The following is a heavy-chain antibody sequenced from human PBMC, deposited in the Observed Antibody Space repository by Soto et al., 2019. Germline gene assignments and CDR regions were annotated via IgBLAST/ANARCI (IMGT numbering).Heavy chain of an antibody. CDR3: ARGGAARLDYYYGMDV. CDR2: INHSGST. V-gene: IGHV4-34*01. D-gene: IGHD6-6*01. Sequence: ETLSLTCAFYGGSFSGYYWSWIRQPPGKGLEWIGEINHSGSTNYNPSLKSRVTISVDTSKNQFSLKLSSVTAADTAVYYCARGGAARLDYYYGMDVWGQGTTVTVSS. J-gene: IGHJ6*02. CDR1: GGSFSGYY.